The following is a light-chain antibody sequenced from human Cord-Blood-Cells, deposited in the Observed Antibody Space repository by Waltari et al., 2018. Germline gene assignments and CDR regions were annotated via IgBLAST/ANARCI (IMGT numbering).Light chain of an antibody. CDR1: QSVLYSSNNKNY. CDR3: QQYYSTPFT. J-gene: IGKJ3*01. CDR2: WAS. Sequence: DIVMTQSPDSLAVSLGERATINCKSSQSVLYSSNNKNYLAWYKQKPGQPPKLLIYWASTRESGVPDRFRGSGSGTDFTLTISSLQAEDVAVYYCQQYYSTPFTFGPGTKVDIK. V-gene: IGKV4-1*01.